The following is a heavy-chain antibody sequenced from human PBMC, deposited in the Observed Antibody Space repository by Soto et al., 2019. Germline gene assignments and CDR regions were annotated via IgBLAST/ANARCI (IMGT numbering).Heavy chain of an antibody. CDR2: IYSGGST. J-gene: IGHJ6*02. V-gene: IGHV3-53*02. Sequence: EVQLVETGGGLIQPGGSLRLSCAASGFTVSSNYMSWVRQAPGKGLEWVSVIYSGGSTYYADSVKGRFTISRDNSKNPLYLQMNSLRADDTAVYYCARSSVATNLLYYYGMDVWGQGTTVTVSS. CDR3: ARSSVATNLLYYYGMDV. D-gene: IGHD5-12*01. CDR1: GFTVSSNY.